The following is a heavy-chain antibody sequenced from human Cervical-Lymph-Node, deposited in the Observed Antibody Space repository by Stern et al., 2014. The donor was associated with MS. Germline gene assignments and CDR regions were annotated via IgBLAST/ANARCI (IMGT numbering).Heavy chain of an antibody. CDR3: ASGTRSSWYFDF. J-gene: IGHJ4*02. V-gene: IGHV1-69*01. Sequence: QVQLMQSGAEVKKPGSSMKVSCKASGGTFSSDAIGWVRQAPGQGLEGMGGIIPIFETANYAQKFQGRVTITADQSTKTAYLELSSLTSGDTAMYFCASGTRSSWYFDFWGQGTLVTVST. D-gene: IGHD6-13*01. CDR2: IIPIFETA. CDR1: GGTFSSDA.